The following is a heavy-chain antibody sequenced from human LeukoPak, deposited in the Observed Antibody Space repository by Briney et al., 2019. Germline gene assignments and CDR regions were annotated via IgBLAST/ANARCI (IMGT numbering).Heavy chain of an antibody. CDR3: AKDLWGTLSSSWYLGGNGMDV. CDR1: GFTVSSNY. D-gene: IGHD6-13*01. CDR2: IYSGGST. J-gene: IGHJ6*02. V-gene: IGHV3-53*05. Sequence: GGSLRLSCAATGFTVSSNYMSWVRQAPGKELEWVSTIYSGGSTYYADSVKGRFTISRDNSKNTLYLQMNSLRTEDTALYYCAKDLWGTLSSSWYLGGNGMDVWGQGTTVTVSS.